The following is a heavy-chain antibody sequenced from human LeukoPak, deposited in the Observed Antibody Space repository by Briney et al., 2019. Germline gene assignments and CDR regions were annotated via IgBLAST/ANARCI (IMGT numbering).Heavy chain of an antibody. CDR2: ISGSGGDP. V-gene: IGHV3-23*01. Sequence: PGGSLRLSCAASGISFSTYVMAWVRQAPGKGLECVSAISGSGGDPYYAASVKGRFTISRDNSKNTLYLQMNSLRVEDTAVYYCAKVSGRILIWPQPFGDGMDVWGQGTTVTVSS. D-gene: IGHD3-10*01. J-gene: IGHJ6*02. CDR1: GISFSTYV. CDR3: AKVSGRILIWPQPFGDGMDV.